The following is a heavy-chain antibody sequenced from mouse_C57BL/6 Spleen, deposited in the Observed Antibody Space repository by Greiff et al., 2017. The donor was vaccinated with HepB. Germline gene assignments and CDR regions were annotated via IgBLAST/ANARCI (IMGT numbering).Heavy chain of an antibody. CDR1: GYAFSSSW. D-gene: IGHD3-2*02. V-gene: IGHV1-82*01. Sequence: VQLQESGPELVKPGASVKISCKASGYAFSSSWMNWVKQRPGKGLEWIGRIYPGDGDTNYNGKFKGKATLTADKSSSTAYMQLSSLTSEDSAVYFCAREALYWGQGTTLTVSS. CDR2: IYPGDGDT. CDR3: AREALY. J-gene: IGHJ2*01.